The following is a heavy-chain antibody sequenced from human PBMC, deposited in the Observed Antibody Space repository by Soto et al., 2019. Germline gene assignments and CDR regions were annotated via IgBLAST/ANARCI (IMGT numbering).Heavy chain of an antibody. CDR2: IYYSGST. CDR3: ATVPERSYSSGWYYFDY. V-gene: IGHV4-59*01. Sequence: SETLSLTCTVSGGSISSYYWSWIQQPPGKGLEWIGYIYYSGSTNYNPSLKSRVTISVDTSKNQFSLKLSSVTAADTAVYYCATVPERSYSSGWYYFDYWGQGTLVTVSS. D-gene: IGHD6-19*01. CDR1: GGSISSYY. J-gene: IGHJ4*02.